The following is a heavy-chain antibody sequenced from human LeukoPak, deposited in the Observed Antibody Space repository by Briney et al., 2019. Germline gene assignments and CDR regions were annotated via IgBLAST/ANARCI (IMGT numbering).Heavy chain of an antibody. V-gene: IGHV4-38-2*02. J-gene: IGHJ4*02. CDR2: IYHSGST. CDR1: GYSISSGYY. D-gene: IGHD6-13*01. CDR3: ARRYSSSWYFDY. Sequence: SETLSLTCSVSGYSISSGYYWGWIRQPPGKGLEWIGSIYHSGSTYYNPSLKSRVTISVDTSKNQFSLKLSSVTAADTAVYYCARRYSSSWYFDYWGQGTLVTVSS.